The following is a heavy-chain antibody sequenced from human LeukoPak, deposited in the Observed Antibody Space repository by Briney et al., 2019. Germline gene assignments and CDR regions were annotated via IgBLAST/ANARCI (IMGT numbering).Heavy chain of an antibody. CDR1: GGSISSYY. J-gene: IGHJ4*02. V-gene: IGHV4-59*01. Sequence: KASETLSLTCTVSGGSISSYYWSWIRQPPGKGLEWIGYIYYSGSTNYNPSLKSRVTISVDTSKNQFSLRLRSVTAADTAVYYCARGGYCGGDCYFYYWGQGTLVTVSS. CDR2: IYYSGST. D-gene: IGHD2-21*02. CDR3: ARGGYCGGDCYFYY.